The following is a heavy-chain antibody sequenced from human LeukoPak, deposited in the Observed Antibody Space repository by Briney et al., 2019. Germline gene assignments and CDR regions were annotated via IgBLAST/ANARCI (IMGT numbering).Heavy chain of an antibody. CDR1: GYTFTGYY. Sequence: ASVKVSCKASGYTFTGYYIHWVRRAPGQGLKWVGWINPNSGDTHSAQNFQGRVTMTRDTSISTASMDLSRLRSDDTAVYYCARAPKNDAYDIWGRGTMVTVSS. CDR3: ARAPKNDAYDI. CDR2: INPNSGDT. V-gene: IGHV1-2*02. J-gene: IGHJ3*02.